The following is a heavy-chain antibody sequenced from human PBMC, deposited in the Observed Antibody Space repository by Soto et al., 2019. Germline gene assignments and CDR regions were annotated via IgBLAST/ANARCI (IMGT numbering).Heavy chain of an antibody. D-gene: IGHD1-26*01. V-gene: IGHV3-7*01. CDR2: IKQDGSEK. J-gene: IGHJ4*02. CDR1: GFTFSSYW. Sequence: GGFLRLSCAASGFTFSSYWRSWVRQAPGKGLEWVANIKQDGSEKYYVDSVKGRFTISRDNAKNSLYLQMNSLRAEDTAVYYCARGAATGSYYDFDYWGQGTLVTVSS. CDR3: ARGAATGSYYDFDY.